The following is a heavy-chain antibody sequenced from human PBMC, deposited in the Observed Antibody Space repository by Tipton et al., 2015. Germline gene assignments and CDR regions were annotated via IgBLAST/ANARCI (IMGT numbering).Heavy chain of an antibody. CDR3: ARGGAGYYYDSVGYLS. J-gene: IGHJ5*02. CDR1: GGSVTSNNYF. Sequence: TLSLTCSVSGGSVTSNNYFWGWIRQPPGKGLEWIGYIFHSGSTNYNPSLRSRVFISIDTSKNQFSLKLNSVTAADTAVYYCARGGAGYYYDSVGYLSWGQGTLVTVSS. V-gene: IGHV4-61*01. D-gene: IGHD3-22*01. CDR2: IFHSGST.